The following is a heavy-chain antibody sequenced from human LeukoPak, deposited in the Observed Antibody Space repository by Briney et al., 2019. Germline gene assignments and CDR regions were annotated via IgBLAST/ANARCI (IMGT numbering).Heavy chain of an antibody. V-gene: IGHV1-2*02. CDR3: ARARGSYYYDSSGYLDAFDI. Sequence: AASVKVSCKASGYTFTGYYMHWVRQAPGQGLEWMGWINPNSGGTNYAQKFQGRVTMTRDTSISTAYMELSRLRSDDTAVYYCARARGSYYYDSSGYLDAFDIWGQGTMVTVSS. D-gene: IGHD3-22*01. J-gene: IGHJ3*02. CDR2: INPNSGGT. CDR1: GYTFTGYY.